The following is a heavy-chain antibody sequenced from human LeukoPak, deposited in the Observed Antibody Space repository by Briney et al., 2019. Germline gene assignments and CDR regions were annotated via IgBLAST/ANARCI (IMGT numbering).Heavy chain of an antibody. J-gene: IGHJ5*02. CDR2: IYYSGST. Sequence: SETLSLTCTVSGGSISSGDYYWSWIRQPPGKGLEWIGYIYYSGSTYYNPSLKSRVTISVDTSKNQFSLKLSSVTAADTAVYYCARDFGNYYGSGYNWFDPWGQGTLVTVSS. CDR3: ARDFGNYYGSGYNWFDP. CDR1: GGSISSGDYY. V-gene: IGHV4-30-4*01. D-gene: IGHD3-10*01.